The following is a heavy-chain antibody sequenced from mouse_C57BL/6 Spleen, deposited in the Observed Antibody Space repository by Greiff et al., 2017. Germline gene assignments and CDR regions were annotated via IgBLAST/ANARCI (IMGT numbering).Heavy chain of an antibody. CDR1: GYTFTSYW. V-gene: IGHV1-64*01. CDR3: ARGQLRPRDFDY. J-gene: IGHJ2*01. Sequence: QVQLQQPGAELVKPGASVKLSCKASGYTFTSYWMHWVKQRPGQGLEWIGMIHPNSGSTNYNEKFKSKATLTVDKSSSTAYMQLSSLTSEDSAVYDCARGQLRPRDFDYWGQGTTLTVSS. D-gene: IGHD3-2*02. CDR2: IHPNSGST.